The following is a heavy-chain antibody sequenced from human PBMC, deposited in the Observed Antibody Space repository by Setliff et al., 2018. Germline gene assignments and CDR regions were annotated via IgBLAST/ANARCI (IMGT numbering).Heavy chain of an antibody. CDR3: ARVDFTMIQGVIGH. CDR2: VYYSGYT. J-gene: IGHJ1*01. Sequence: LSLTCTVSGGSVSSASHCWGWIRQAPGKAMEWIGSVYYSGYTYYKPSLQSRVTMSVDTSKNQFSLKLTSVTAADTAVYYCARVDFTMIQGVIGHWGQGTLVTVSS. D-gene: IGHD3-10*01. CDR1: GGSVSSASHC. V-gene: IGHV4-39*07.